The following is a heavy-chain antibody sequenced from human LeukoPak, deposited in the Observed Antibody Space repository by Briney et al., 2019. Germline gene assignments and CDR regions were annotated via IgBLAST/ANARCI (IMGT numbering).Heavy chain of an antibody. CDR1: GFTFSSYW. D-gene: IGHD3-10*01. Sequence: GGSLRLSCAASGFTFSSYWMHWVRQVPGKGPVWVSRIKSDGSSTSYADSVKGRFTISRDNANNTLYLQMNSLRAEDTAVYYCARGGVNWGFWYFDLWGRGTLVTVSS. V-gene: IGHV3-74*01. CDR2: IKSDGSST. CDR3: ARGGVNWGFWYFDL. J-gene: IGHJ2*01.